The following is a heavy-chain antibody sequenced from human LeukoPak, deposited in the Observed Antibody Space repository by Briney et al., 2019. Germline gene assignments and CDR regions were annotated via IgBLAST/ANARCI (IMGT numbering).Heavy chain of an antibody. CDR1: GGSISSSSYY. Sequence: PSETLSLTCTVSGGSISSSSYYWSWIRQPAGKGLEWIGRIYTSGSTNYNPSLKSRVTISVDTSKNQFSLKLSSVNAADTAVYYCARAYTAMGTYTLNGWYCDLWGRGTLVTVSS. CDR3: ARAYTAMGTYTLNGWYCDL. CDR2: IYTSGST. J-gene: IGHJ2*01. D-gene: IGHD5-18*01. V-gene: IGHV4-61*02.